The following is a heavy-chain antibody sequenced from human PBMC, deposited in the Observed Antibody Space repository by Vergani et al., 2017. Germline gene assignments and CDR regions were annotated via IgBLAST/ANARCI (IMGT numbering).Heavy chain of an antibody. CDR1: GFTFSSYS. CDR2: ISSSSSTI. Sequence: EVQLVESGGGLVQPGGSLRLSCAASGFTFSSYSMNWVHQAPGKGLEWVSYISSSSSTIYYADSVKGRFTISRDNAKNAMYRQMNSLRAEDAAVYYCAKVGPTTPFDYWGQGTLVTVSS. CDR3: AKVGPTTPFDY. J-gene: IGHJ4*02. D-gene: IGHD1-26*01. V-gene: IGHV3-48*01.